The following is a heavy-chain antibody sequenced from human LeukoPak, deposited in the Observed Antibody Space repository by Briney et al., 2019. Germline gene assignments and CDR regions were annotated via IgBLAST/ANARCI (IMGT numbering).Heavy chain of an antibody. D-gene: IGHD6-19*01. V-gene: IGHV3-23*01. CDR3: VKLSSGSGSKFGFDS. CDR2: ITNGGVTT. Sequence: GGSLRLSCAASGFTFGSYAMSWVRQTPGKSLEWVSIITNGGVTTYYADPVRGRFTISRDNSKNMLYLQMNSLRAEDTAVYYCVKLSSGSGSKFGFDSWGQGTLVTVSS. J-gene: IGHJ4*02. CDR1: GFTFGSYA.